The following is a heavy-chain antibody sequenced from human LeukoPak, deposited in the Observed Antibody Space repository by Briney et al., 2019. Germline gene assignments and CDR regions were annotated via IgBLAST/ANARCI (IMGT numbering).Heavy chain of an antibody. CDR3: ARRNVYYYDSSGSYFYYFDY. Sequence: GGSLRLSCAASGFTFSSYSVNWVRQAPGKGLEWVSYTSSGSSTIYYADSVKGRFTISRDNAKNSLYLQMNSLRAEDTAVYYCARRNVYYYDSSGSYFYYFDYWGQGTLVTVSS. V-gene: IGHV3-48*04. J-gene: IGHJ4*02. D-gene: IGHD3-22*01. CDR2: TSSGSSTI. CDR1: GFTFSSYS.